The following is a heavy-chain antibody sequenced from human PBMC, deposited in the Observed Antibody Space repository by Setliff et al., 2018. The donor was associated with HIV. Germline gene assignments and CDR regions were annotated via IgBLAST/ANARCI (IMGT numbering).Heavy chain of an antibody. J-gene: IGHJ3*01. V-gene: IGHV4-61*05. D-gene: IGHD1-26*01. CDR2: GHHSGHT. Sequence: PSETLSLTCTVSGGSISSSSYYWGWIRHSPGKGLEWIGFGHHSGHTRQNPSLASRVTISVDMSKNQFSLKLNSLSAADTAVYYCARWESAQKAFNPWGHGTMVTVSS. CDR3: ARWESAQKAFNP. CDR1: GGSISSSSYY.